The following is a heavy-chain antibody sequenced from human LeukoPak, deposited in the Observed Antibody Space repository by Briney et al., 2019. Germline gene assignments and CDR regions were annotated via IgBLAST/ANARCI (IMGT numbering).Heavy chain of an antibody. CDR3: ARGKWHYGGTDY. CDR2: ISYDGSNK. CDR1: GFTFSSYA. V-gene: IGHV3-30*04. D-gene: IGHD4-23*01. J-gene: IGHJ4*02. Sequence: GGSLRLSCAASGFTFSSYAMHWVRQAPGKGLEWVAVISYDGSNKYYADSVKGRFTISRDNSKNTLYLQMNSLRAEDTAVYYCARGKWHYGGTDYWGQGTLVTVSS.